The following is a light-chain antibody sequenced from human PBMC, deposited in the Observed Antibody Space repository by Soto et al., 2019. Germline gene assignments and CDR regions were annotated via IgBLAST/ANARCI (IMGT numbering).Light chain of an antibody. CDR2: DVT. CDR3: SSYTNRRTII. Sequence: QSALTQPASVSGSPGQSITISCTGTSSDVGGYNYVSWYQQHPGKAPKLMVYDVTKRPSGVSYRFSGSKSGNTASLTISGLLADDEADYFCSSYTNRRTIIFGGGTKLTVL. J-gene: IGLJ2*01. V-gene: IGLV2-14*01. CDR1: SSDVGGYNY.